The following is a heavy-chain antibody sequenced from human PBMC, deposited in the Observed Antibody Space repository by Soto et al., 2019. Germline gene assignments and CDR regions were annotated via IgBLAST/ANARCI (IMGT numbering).Heavy chain of an antibody. CDR2: IIPIFGTA. CDR1: GGTFSSYA. V-gene: IGHV1-69*01. J-gene: IGHJ6*01. D-gene: IGHD7-27*01. Sequence: QVQLVQSGAEVKKPGSSVKVSCKASGGTFSSYAISWVRQAPGQGLEWMGGIIPIFGTANYAQKFQGRVTITADESTSKAYMELSSLRSEDTAVYYCATAKLGNQRLGYYYGMDVWGQGTTVTGYS. CDR3: ATAKLGNQRLGYYYGMDV.